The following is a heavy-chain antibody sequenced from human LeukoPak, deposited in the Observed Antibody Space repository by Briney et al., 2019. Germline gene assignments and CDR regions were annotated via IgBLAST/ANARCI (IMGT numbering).Heavy chain of an antibody. D-gene: IGHD3-22*01. CDR3: ARDVANLPWYYYDSSGTGYFDL. V-gene: IGHV4-61*02. Sequence: PSETLSLTCTVSGGSISSGSYYWSWIRQPAGKGLEWIGRIYTSGSTNYNPSLKSRVTISVDTSKNQFSLKLSSVTAADTAVYYCARDVANLPWYYYDSSGTGYFDLWGRGTLVTVSS. CDR1: GGSISSGSYY. J-gene: IGHJ2*01. CDR2: IYTSGST.